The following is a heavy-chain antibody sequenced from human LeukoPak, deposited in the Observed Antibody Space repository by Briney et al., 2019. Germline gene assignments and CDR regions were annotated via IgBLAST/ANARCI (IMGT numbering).Heavy chain of an antibody. CDR1: GGSFSCYY. J-gene: IGHJ4*02. CDR3: ARRGGYSGYATH. CDR2: INHSGST. D-gene: IGHD5-12*01. Sequence: SETLSLTCAVYGGSFSCYYWSWIRQPPGKGLEWIGEINHSGSTNYNPSLKSRVTISVDTSKNQFSLKLSSVTAADTAVYYCARRGGYSGYATHWGQGTLVTVSS. V-gene: IGHV4-34*01.